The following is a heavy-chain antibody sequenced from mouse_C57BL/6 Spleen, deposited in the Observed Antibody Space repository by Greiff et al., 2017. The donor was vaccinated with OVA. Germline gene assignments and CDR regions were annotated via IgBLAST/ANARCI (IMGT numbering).Heavy chain of an antibody. CDR1: GFTFSSYA. V-gene: IGHV5-4*01. D-gene: IGHD2-5*01. Sequence: EVQLVESGGGLVKPGGSLKLSCAASGFTFSSYAMSWVRQTPEKRLEWVATISDGGSYTYYPDNVKGRFTISRDNAKNNLYLQMSHLKAEDTAMDYCARATYDSNPDAVDYWGQGTSVTVSS. J-gene: IGHJ4*01. CDR3: ARATYDSNPDAVDY. CDR2: ISDGGSYT.